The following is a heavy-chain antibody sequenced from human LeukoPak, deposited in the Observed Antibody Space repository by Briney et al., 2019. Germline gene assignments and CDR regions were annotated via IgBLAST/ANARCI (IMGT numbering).Heavy chain of an antibody. J-gene: IGHJ4*02. D-gene: IGHD3-10*01. CDR2: IKQDGSEK. CDR3: ARGYGSGSYYVGGRTCFDY. Sequence: GRSLRLSCAASGFTFSSYWMSWVRQAPGKGLEWVANIKQDGSEKYYVDSVKGRFTISRDNTKNSLYLQMNSLRAEDTGVYYCARGYGSGSYYVGGRTCFDYWGQGTLVTVSS. V-gene: IGHV3-7*04. CDR1: GFTFSSYW.